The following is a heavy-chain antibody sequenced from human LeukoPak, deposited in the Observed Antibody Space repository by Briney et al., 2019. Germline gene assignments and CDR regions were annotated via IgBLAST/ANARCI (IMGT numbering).Heavy chain of an antibody. Sequence: GGSLRLSCAVSGFTFSSYSMNWVSPAPGKGLEWVSSISSSSSYIYYADSVKGRFTISRDNAKNSLYLQMHSLRAEDTAVYYCASIAYCGGDCKFLDYWGQGTLVTVSS. V-gene: IGHV3-21*01. J-gene: IGHJ4*02. CDR3: ASIAYCGGDCKFLDY. D-gene: IGHD2-21*02. CDR1: GFTFSSYS. CDR2: ISSSSSYI.